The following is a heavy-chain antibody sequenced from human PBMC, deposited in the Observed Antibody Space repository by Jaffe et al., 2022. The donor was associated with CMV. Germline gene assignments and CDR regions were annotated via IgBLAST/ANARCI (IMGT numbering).Heavy chain of an antibody. V-gene: IGHV4-59*01. CDR2: IYYSGST. CDR3: ARARTWGYRIDY. Sequence: QVQLQESGPGLVKPSETLSLTCTVSGDSISSYYWSWIRQPPGKGLEWIGYIYYSGSTNYNPSLKSRVTISEDTSNNQFSLKLSSVTAADTAMYYCARARTWGYRIDYWGQGTLVIVSS. J-gene: IGHJ4*02. CDR1: GDSISSYY. D-gene: IGHD3-16*02.